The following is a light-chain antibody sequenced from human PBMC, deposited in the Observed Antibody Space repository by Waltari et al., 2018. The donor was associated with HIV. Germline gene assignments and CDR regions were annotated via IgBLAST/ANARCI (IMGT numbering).Light chain of an antibody. CDR2: EVS. V-gene: IGLV2-14*01. CDR3: ASYTSSNVV. Sequence: QSALTQPASVSGSPGQSITISCTGISSDIGGYNSVSWYQQHPGKAPQLMIYEVSDRPSGVSFRFSGSKSGNTASLTSSWLQAEDEGYYYCASYTSSNVVFGGGTKLTVL. J-gene: IGLJ3*02. CDR1: SSDIGGYNS.